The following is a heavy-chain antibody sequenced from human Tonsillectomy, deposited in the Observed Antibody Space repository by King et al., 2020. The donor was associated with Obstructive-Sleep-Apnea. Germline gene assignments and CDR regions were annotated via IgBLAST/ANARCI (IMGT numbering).Heavy chain of an antibody. CDR2: IKQDGSEK. Sequence: VQLVESGGGLVQPGGSLRLSCAASGFTFSSYGMSWVRQAPGKGLEGVANIKQDGSEKYYVDSVKGRFTISRDNAKNSLYLQMNSLRAEDTAVYYCARDKAAAVWGQGTLVTVSS. CDR1: GFTFSSYG. CDR3: ARDKAAAV. V-gene: IGHV3-7*01. D-gene: IGHD6-13*01. J-gene: IGHJ4*02.